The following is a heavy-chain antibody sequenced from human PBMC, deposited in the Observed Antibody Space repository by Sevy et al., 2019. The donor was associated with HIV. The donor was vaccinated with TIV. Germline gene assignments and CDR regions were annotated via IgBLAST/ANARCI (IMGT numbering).Heavy chain of an antibody. CDR3: AITPPSAVVASWLYYFDY. V-gene: IGHV1-2*02. CDR2: IKPNSGGT. Sequence: ASVKVSCQASRYTFSDHLIHWVRQAPGQGLAWMGWIKPNSGGTRLAQRFQGRVTLTRDASISTAFMELTRLQSDDTAVYYCAITPPSAVVASWLYYFDYWGQGTRVTVSS. D-gene: IGHD2-2*02. CDR1: RYTFSDHL. J-gene: IGHJ4*02.